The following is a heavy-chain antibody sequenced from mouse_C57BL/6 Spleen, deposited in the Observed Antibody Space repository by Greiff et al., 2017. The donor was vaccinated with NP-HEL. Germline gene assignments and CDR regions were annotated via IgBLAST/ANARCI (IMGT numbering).Heavy chain of an antibody. V-gene: IGHV1-82*01. J-gene: IGHJ2*01. Sequence: QVQLQQSGPELVKPGASVKISCKASGYAFSSSWMNWVKPRPGKGLEWIGRIYPGDGDTNYNGKFKGQATLTADKSSSTAYMQLSSLTSEDSAVYFCARYGYDGTGYFDYWGQGTTLTVSS. CDR3: ARYGYDGTGYFDY. D-gene: IGHD2-2*01. CDR2: IYPGDGDT. CDR1: GYAFSSSW.